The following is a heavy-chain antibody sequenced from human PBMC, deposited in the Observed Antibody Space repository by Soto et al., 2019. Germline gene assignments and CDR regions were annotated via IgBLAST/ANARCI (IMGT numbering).Heavy chain of an antibody. V-gene: IGHV1-2*04. CDR2: INPNSGGT. D-gene: IGHD2-2*02. J-gene: IGHJ5*02. Sequence: GASGKVSCEASGYSFTGYYMHWGRQAPGQGLEWMGWINPNSGGTNYAQKFQGWVTMTRDTSISTAYMELSRLRSDDTAVYYCARDNGSGCCSSTSCHSWFAPSGQGTLVTVSS. CDR1: GYSFTGYY. CDR3: ARDNGSGCCSSTSCHSWFAP.